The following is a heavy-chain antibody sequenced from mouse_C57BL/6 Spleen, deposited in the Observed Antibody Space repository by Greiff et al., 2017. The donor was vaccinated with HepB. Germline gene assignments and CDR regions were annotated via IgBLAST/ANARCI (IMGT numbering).Heavy chain of an antibody. V-gene: IGHV1-53*01. D-gene: IGHD2-4*01. J-gene: IGHJ3*01. CDR3: AREAYDYDGAWFAY. Sequence: QVQLQQPGTELVKPGASVKLSCKASGYTFTSYWMHWVKQRPGQGLEWIGNINPSNGGTNYNEKFKSKATLTVDKSSSTAYMQLSSLTSEDSAVYYSAREAYDYDGAWFAYWGQGTLVTVSA. CDR2: INPSNGGT. CDR1: GYTFTSYW.